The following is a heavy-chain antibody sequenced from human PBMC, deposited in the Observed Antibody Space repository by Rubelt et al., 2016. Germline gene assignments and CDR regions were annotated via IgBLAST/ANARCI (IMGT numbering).Heavy chain of an antibody. D-gene: IGHD3-3*01. Sequence: EWVSSISSSSSYIYYADSVKGRFTISRDNAKNSLYLQMNSLRAEDTAVYYCARDRDFWSGQSAWFDPWGQGTLVTVSS. CDR3: ARDRDFWSGQSAWFDP. CDR2: ISSSSSYI. V-gene: IGHV3-21*01. J-gene: IGHJ5*02.